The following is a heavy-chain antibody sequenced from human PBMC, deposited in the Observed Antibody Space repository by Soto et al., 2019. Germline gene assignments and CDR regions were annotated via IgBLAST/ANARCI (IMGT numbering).Heavy chain of an antibody. V-gene: IGHV1-2*04. CDR3: ARDLGDGYNLNWFDP. CDR2: INPNSGGT. J-gene: IGHJ5*02. Sequence: GASVKVSCKASGYTFTGYYMHWVRQAPGQGLEWMGWINPNSGGTNYAQKFQGWVTMTRDTPISTAYMELSRLRSDDTAVYYCARDLGDGYNLNWFDPWGQGTLVTVSS. D-gene: IGHD5-12*01. CDR1: GYTFTGYY.